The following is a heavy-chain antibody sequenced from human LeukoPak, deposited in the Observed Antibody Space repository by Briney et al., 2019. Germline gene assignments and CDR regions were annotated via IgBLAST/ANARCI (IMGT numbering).Heavy chain of an antibody. CDR2: INHSGST. Sequence: SETLSLTRAVYGGSFSGYYWSWIRQPPGKGLEWIGEINHSGSTNYNPSLKSRVTISVDTSKNQFSLKLSSVTAADTAVYYCARGLKWKGSGSYYLYYFDYWGQGTLVTVSS. CDR3: ARGLKWKGSGSYYLYYFDY. V-gene: IGHV4-34*01. CDR1: GGSFSGYY. J-gene: IGHJ4*02. D-gene: IGHD3-10*01.